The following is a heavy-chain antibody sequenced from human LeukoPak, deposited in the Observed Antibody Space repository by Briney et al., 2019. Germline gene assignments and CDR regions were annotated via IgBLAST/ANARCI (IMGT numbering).Heavy chain of an antibody. CDR2: IIPIFGTA. D-gene: IGHD3-22*01. J-gene: IGHJ4*02. V-gene: IGHV1-69*13. Sequence: SVKVSCKASGGTFSSYAISWVRQAPGQGLEWMGGIIPIFGTANYAQKFQGRVTITADESTSTAYMELSSLRSEDTAVYYCARDRGDYYDSSGSIGYWGQGTLVTVSS. CDR3: ARDRGDYYDSSGSIGY. CDR1: GGTFSSYA.